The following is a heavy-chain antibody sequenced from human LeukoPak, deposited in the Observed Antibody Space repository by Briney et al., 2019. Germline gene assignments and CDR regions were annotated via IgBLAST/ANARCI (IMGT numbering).Heavy chain of an antibody. Sequence: ASVKVSCKASGYTFTTYGINWVRQAPGQGLEWMGWISGGNTNYAQKFQGRVTMTTDTSTSTAYMELRSLRSDDTAVYYCAKDSRGRCSNGACYSIDYWGQGTLVTVSS. CDR3: AKDSRGRCSNGACYSIDY. J-gene: IGHJ4*02. D-gene: IGHD2-8*01. CDR2: ISGGNT. V-gene: IGHV1-18*01. CDR1: GYTFTTYG.